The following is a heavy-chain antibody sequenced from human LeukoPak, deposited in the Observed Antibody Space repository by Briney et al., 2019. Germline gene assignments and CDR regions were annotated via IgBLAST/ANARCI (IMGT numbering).Heavy chain of an antibody. CDR3: ARGPYMEIYFDY. V-gene: IGHV4-39*07. CDR2: IYYSGST. D-gene: IGHD3-3*01. J-gene: IGHJ4*02. Sequence: PGGSLRLSCAVSGITLSNYGMSWVRPPPGKGLEWIGSIYYSGSTYYNPSLKSRVTISVDTSKNQFSLKLSSVTAADTAVYYCARGPYMEIYFDYWGQGTLVTVSS. CDR1: GITLSNYG.